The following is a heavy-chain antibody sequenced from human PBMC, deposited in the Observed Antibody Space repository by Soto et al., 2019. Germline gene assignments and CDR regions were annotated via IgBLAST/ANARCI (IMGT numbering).Heavy chain of an antibody. CDR3: ARSRSGAFDI. J-gene: IGHJ3*02. CDR2: TYYRSRWFS. CDR1: GDSVSSNTAS. Sequence: PSQTLSLTCAISGDSVSSNTASWNWIRQSPSRGLEWLGRTYYRSRWFSDYSVSVQSRMTITPDTSKNQVSLQLNSVTPEDTAVYYCARSRSGAFDIWGQGTMVTVSS. V-gene: IGHV6-1*01.